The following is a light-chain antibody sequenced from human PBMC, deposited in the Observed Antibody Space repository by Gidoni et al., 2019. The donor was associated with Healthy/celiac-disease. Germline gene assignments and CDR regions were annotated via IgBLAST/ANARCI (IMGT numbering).Light chain of an antibody. CDR2: RNN. Sequence: QSVLTHPPSASGTPGHRVTISCSGSSSNIGSNYVYWYQQLPGTAPKLLIYRNNQRPSGVPDRFSGSKYGTSASLDISGLRSEDEADYYCAAWDDSLSGWVFGGGTKLTVL. V-gene: IGLV1-47*01. J-gene: IGLJ3*02. CDR3: AAWDDSLSGWV. CDR1: SSNIGSNY.